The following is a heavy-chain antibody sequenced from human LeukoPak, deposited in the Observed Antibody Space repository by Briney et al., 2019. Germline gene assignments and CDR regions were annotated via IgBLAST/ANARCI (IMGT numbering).Heavy chain of an antibody. V-gene: IGHV1-46*01. CDR2: LNPSGGSS. Sequence: ASVKVSCKASGYTVTSYYMHWVRQAPGQGLEWMAILNPSGGSSNYAQKFQGRATLTRATSTGTVYMELSSLRAEDTAVYYCARDFLGSYYGYNYGMDVWGQGTTVTVSS. D-gene: IGHD1-26*01. CDR3: ARDFLGSYYGYNYGMDV. CDR1: GYTVTSYY. J-gene: IGHJ6*02.